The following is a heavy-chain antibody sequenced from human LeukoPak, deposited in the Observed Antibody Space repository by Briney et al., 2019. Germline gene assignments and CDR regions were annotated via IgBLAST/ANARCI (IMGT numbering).Heavy chain of an antibody. V-gene: IGHV3-53*01. CDR3: AREGASSSFGY. J-gene: IGHJ4*02. D-gene: IGHD6-13*01. CDR2: LYSGGNT. Sequence: GGSLRLSCVVSGFTVSSNYMSWVRQAPGKGLEWVSVLYSGGNTYHADSVKGRFTISRDNSKNTLYLQMNSLRAEDTAVYYCAREGASSSFGYWGQGTLVTVSS. CDR1: GFTVSSNY.